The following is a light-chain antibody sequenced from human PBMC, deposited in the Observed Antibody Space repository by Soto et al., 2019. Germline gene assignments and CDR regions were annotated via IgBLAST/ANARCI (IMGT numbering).Light chain of an antibody. Sequence: DIQMTQSPSSLSASVGDRVTITCRTSQDIRNDLGWYQQKPGKAPKRLIYGVFSLQSGVPSRFSVIVSLIAFTLTNSSLQPEDLATYYYRQHNTYPLTFAPATKVAI. V-gene: IGKV1-17*01. CDR3: RQHNTYPLT. CDR1: QDIRND. CDR2: GVF. J-gene: IGKJ3*01.